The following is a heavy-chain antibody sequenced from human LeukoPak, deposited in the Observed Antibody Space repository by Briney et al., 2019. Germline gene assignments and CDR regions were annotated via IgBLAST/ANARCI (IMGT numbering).Heavy chain of an antibody. J-gene: IGHJ5*02. V-gene: IGHV4-59*01. CDR2: IYYSGCI. CDR3: ARAPIGFLPAAVGLYFDP. D-gene: IGHD2-2*01. CDR1: GGSISSYY. Sequence: PSETLSLTCTVSGGSISSYYWSWLRQSPGKALEWIGYIYYSGCIICNPSLKSRVTISVDASKNQFSLKLSSVTAADTAVYYCARAPIGFLPAAVGLYFDPWGQGTQVTVSS.